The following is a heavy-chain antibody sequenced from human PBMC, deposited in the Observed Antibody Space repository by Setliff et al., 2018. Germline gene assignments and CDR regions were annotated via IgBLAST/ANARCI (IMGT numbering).Heavy chain of an antibody. CDR1: GASISSHY. J-gene: IGHJ4*02. CDR2: MYYTGST. Sequence: SETLSLTCTVSGASISSHYWSWIRQPPGKGLEWIGSMYYTGSTNYNPSLTSRVTISVDTSKKQFSLRLNSVTAADTAVYYCARHVLNRGTYPRPCDYWGQGTLVTVSS. V-gene: IGHV4-59*11. D-gene: IGHD1-26*01. CDR3: ARHVLNRGTYPRPCDY.